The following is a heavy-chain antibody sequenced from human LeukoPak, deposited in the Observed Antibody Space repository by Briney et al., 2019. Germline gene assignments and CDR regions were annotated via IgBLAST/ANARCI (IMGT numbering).Heavy chain of an antibody. Sequence: ASVKVSCKASGYTFTGYFIHWVRQAPGQGLEWVGWINPNTGGTNYAQKFQGRVTMTRDTSISTAYMALTRLRSDDTAVYYCARTGYCSSTSCYRGWDYYYYYYMDVWGKGTTVTVSS. D-gene: IGHD2-2*01. CDR1: GYTFTGYF. J-gene: IGHJ6*03. V-gene: IGHV1-2*02. CDR3: ARTGYCSSTSCYRGWDYYYYYYMDV. CDR2: INPNTGGT.